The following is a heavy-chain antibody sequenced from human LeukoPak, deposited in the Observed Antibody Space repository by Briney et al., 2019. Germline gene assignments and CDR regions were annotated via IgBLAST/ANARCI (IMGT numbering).Heavy chain of an antibody. V-gene: IGHV1-8*03. D-gene: IGHD3-3*01. Sequence: ASVKVSCKASGYTFTSYDINWVRQATGQGLEWMGWMNPNSGNTGYAQKFQGRVTITRNTSISTAYMELSSLRSEDTAVYYCARSERGYDFWSGYYIPQYYYYYMDVWGKGTTVTVSS. CDR1: GYTFTSYD. CDR3: ARSERGYDFWSGYYIPQYYYYYMDV. J-gene: IGHJ6*03. CDR2: MNPNSGNT.